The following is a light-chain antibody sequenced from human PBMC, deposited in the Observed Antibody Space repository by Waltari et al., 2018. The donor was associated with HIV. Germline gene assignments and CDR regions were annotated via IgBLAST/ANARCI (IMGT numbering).Light chain of an antibody. CDR1: ASDMTTFTF. Sequence: SALTQPASVSGSPGQSLTISCTGPASDMTTFTFFSWYQQSLGSAPKLIIFEVYFRPSGVSDRFSGSKSGDTASLTISALRAEDEGDYFCSSYSTRGFVLFGGGTKVTVL. J-gene: IGLJ3*02. CDR2: EVY. CDR3: SSYSTRGFVL. V-gene: IGLV2-14*01.